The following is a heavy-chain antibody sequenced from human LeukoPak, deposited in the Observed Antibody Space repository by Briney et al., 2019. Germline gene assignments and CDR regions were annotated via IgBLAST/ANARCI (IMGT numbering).Heavy chain of an antibody. V-gene: IGHV3-48*01. J-gene: IGHJ4*02. CDR1: GFTFSTYS. Sequence: GGSLRLSCAASGFTFSTYSMNWVRQAPGKGLEWVSYISGSSSTIYYADSVKGRFTISRDNAKNSVHLQMDSLRAEDTAVYYCARAIAAAEDYWGQGTLVTVSS. CDR3: ARAIAAAEDY. CDR2: ISGSSSTI. D-gene: IGHD6-13*01.